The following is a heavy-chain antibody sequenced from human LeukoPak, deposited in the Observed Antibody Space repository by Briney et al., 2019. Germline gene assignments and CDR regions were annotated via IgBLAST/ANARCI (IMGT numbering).Heavy chain of an antibody. CDR3: ARALRGPHRAFDI. CDR2: IYYSGST. CDR1: GGSISSGDYY. Sequence: SQTLSLTCTVSGGSISSGDYYWSWIRLPPGKVLQRNGYIYYSGSTYYNPSLKSRVTISVDTSKNQFSLKLSSVTAADTAVYYCARALRGPHRAFDIWGQGTMVTVSS. J-gene: IGHJ3*02. V-gene: IGHV4-30-4*08. D-gene: IGHD5/OR15-5a*01.